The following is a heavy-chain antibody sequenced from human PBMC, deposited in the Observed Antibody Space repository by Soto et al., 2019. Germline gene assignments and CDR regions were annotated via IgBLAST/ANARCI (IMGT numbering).Heavy chain of an antibody. J-gene: IGHJ4*01. CDR3: ASPHPDYYGSGTHVQPFDY. V-gene: IGHV3-23*01. D-gene: IGHD3-10*01. CDR2: ISGSGGST. CDR1: GFTFSSYA. Sequence: GSLRLSCAASGFTFSSYAMSWVRQAPGKGLEWVSAISGSGGSTYYADSVKGRFTISRDNSKNTLYLQMNSLRAEDTAVYYCASPHPDYYGSGTHVQPFDYWGQGTLVTVSS.